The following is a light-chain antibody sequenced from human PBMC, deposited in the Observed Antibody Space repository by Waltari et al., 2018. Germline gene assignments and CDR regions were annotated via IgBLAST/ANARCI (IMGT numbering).Light chain of an antibody. CDR3: QSYDSGHLV. CDR1: SPPIGAGYA. J-gene: IGLJ2*01. Sequence: QSVLTQPPSVSWAPGQRVTIPCTLSSPPIGAGYAFHCYQQLPGTAPKRLLYLNTHRPSGVPDRFSGSRSGTSASLAITGLQAEDEADYYCQSYDSGHLVFGGGTKLTVL. V-gene: IGLV1-40*01. CDR2: LNT.